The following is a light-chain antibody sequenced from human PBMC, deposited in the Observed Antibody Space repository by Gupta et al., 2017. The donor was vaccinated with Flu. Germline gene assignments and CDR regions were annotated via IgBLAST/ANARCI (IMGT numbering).Light chain of an antibody. V-gene: IGLV2-14*01. J-gene: IGLJ2*01. CDR2: EVS. Sequence: QSALTQPASVSGSPGQSITISCTGTSSDIGAYNYVSWYQQHPGKAPKLMIYEVSSRPSGVSNRFSGSKSGNTAALTISGLQAEDEAVYVCSSFTGRHTVFGGGTTLTVL. CDR3: SSFTGRHTV. CDR1: SSDIGAYNY.